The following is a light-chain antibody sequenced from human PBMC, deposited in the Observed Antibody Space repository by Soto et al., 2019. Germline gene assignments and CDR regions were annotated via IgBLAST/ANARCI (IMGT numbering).Light chain of an antibody. V-gene: IGKV3-20*01. CDR1: QSVSDSY. Sequence: EIVLTQSPGTLSLSPGERATLSCRASQSVSDSYLAWYQQKPGQAPRLLIYASSRATGIPDRFSGSGSGTDFTLTISSLEPEYFAVYYCHHYGTSALFGPGTKVHIK. J-gene: IGKJ3*01. CDR3: HHYGTSAL. CDR2: AS.